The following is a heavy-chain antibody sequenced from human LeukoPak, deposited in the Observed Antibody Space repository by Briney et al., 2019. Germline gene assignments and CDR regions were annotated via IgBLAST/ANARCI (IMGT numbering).Heavy chain of an antibody. D-gene: IGHD6-19*01. J-gene: IGHJ4*02. V-gene: IGHV3-49*04. CDR3: TRALVEGSSGLYYFDY. Sequence: GGSLRLSCTASGFTFGDYAMSWVRQAPGKGLEWVGFIRSKAYGGTTEYAASVKGRFTISRDDSKSIAYLQMNSLKTEDTAVYYCTRALVEGSSGLYYFDYWGQGTLVTVSS. CDR1: GFTFGDYA. CDR2: IRSKAYGGTT.